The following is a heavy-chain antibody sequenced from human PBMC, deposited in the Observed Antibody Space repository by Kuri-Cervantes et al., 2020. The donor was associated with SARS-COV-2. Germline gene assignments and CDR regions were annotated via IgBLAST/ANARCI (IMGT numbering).Heavy chain of an antibody. CDR1: GFTFDDYA. D-gene: IGHD5-24*01. CDR3: AKDSDGHFDY. CDR2: ISWKSDSI. V-gene: IGHV3-9*01. Sequence: SLKISCAASGFTFDDYALHWVRQGPGKGLEWGSGISWKSDSIAYADSVKGPFTHSRDNAKNSLYLQMNSLRAEDTALYYCAKDSDGHFDYWGQGTLVTVSS. J-gene: IGHJ4*02.